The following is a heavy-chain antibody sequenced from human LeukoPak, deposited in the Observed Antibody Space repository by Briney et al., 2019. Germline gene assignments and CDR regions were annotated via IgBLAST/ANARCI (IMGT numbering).Heavy chain of an antibody. J-gene: IGHJ6*02. V-gene: IGHV1-18*01. CDR2: ISAYNGNT. Sequence: ASVKVSCKASGYTSTSYGISWVRQAPGQGLEWMGWISAYNGNTNYAQKLQGRVTMTTDTSTSTAYMELRSLRSDDTAVYYCARDFESLEQQFGMDVWGQGTTVTVSS. CDR3: ARDFESLEQQFGMDV. D-gene: IGHD6-13*01. CDR1: GYTSTSYG.